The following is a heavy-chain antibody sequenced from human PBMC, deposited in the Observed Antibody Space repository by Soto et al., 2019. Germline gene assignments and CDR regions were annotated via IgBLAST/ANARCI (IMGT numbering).Heavy chain of an antibody. Sequence: QVQLQESGPGLVKPSQTLSLTCTVSGGSISSGGYYWSWIRQHPGKGLEWIGYIYYSGSTYYNPSLKSRVTISVDTSKNQFSLKLSSVTAADTAVYYCARGRIFGMTTVLSSFDYWGQGTLVTVSS. CDR2: IYYSGST. V-gene: IGHV4-31*03. J-gene: IGHJ4*02. CDR3: ARGRIFGMTTVLSSFDY. CDR1: GGSISSGGYY. D-gene: IGHD4-17*01.